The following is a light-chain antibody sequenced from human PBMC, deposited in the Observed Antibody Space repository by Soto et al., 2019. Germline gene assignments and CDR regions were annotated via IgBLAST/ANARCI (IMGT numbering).Light chain of an antibody. CDR2: KAS. V-gene: IGKV1-5*03. CDR3: KQDDLKSLA. Sequence: DIQMTQSPSSLSASIGDRVTITGRARENISSWLSWYPQKPGKAPNLLSYKASILESGVPSRFSGSGSGTEFSLTISSLQADEFETLYCKQDDLKSLAFGGGPKGDIK. CDR1: ENISSW. J-gene: IGKJ4*01.